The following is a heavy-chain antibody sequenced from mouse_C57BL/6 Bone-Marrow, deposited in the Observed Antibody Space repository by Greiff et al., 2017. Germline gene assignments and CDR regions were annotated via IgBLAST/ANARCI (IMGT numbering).Heavy chain of an antibody. CDR1: GYSFTSYC. CDR2: INPSSGYT. V-gene: IGHV1-7*01. Sequence: VQLQESGAELAKPGASVKLSCKASGYSFTSYCMHWVKQRPGQSLEWIGYINPSSGYTKYNQKFKDKATLTVDKSSSTAYMQLSSLAYEDSAVYDCARGGYYGFAYWGQGTLVTVSA. D-gene: IGHD2-3*01. CDR3: ARGGYYGFAY. J-gene: IGHJ3*01.